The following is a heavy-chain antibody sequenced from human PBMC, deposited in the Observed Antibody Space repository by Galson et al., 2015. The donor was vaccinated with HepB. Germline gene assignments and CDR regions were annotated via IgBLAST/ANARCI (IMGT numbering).Heavy chain of an antibody. CDR1: GYNFATHW. CDR3: ASLRGTDPLGFDY. J-gene: IGHJ4*02. V-gene: IGHV5-51*01. Sequence: QSGAEVKKPGESLKISCKGSGYNFATHWIGWVRQMPGKGLEWVGIIYPAYPDARYSPSFQGQVTISADKSISTAYLQWSSLKASDTAMYYCASLRGTDPLGFDYWGQGTLVTVSS. D-gene: IGHD3-16*01. CDR2: IYPAYPDA.